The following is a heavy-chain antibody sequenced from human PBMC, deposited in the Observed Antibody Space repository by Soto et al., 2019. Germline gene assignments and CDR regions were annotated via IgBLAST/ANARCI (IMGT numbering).Heavy chain of an antibody. D-gene: IGHD6-13*01. Sequence: QVQLVQSGAEVKKPGASVQVSCKASGFTFSAYYIYWVRQAPGQGLEWIGWINPNSGGTNNAQKFQGRVTMARDTSTSTVYMELSALIPDDTAVYYCARSLLDEYSSSWRSAYYGMDVWGQGTTVTVSS. CDR1: GFTFSAYY. CDR3: ARSLLDEYSSSWRSAYYGMDV. CDR2: INPNSGGT. J-gene: IGHJ6*02. V-gene: IGHV1-2*02.